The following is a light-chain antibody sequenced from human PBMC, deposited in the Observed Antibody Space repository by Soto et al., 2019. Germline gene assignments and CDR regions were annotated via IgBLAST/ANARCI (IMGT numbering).Light chain of an antibody. CDR3: QAWDSSTEVV. CDR1: KLGDKY. V-gene: IGLV3-1*01. J-gene: IGLJ2*01. CDR2: QDS. Sequence: SYELTQPPSVSVSPGQTASITCSGDKLGDKYACWYQQKPGQSPVLVIYQDSKRPSGIPERLSGSNSGNTATLTISGTQAMDEADYYCQAWDSSTEVVFGGGTKLTVL.